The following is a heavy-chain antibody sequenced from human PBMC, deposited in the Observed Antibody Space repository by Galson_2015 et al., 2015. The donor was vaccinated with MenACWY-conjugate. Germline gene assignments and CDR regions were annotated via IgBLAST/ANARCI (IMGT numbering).Heavy chain of an antibody. Sequence: SLRLSCAASGFTFSSYWMHWVRQAPGKGLVWVSRINSDGSSTSYADSVKGRFTISRDNAKNTLYLQMNSLRAEDTAVYYCASTRLFWYYYGMDVWGQGTTVTVSS. J-gene: IGHJ6*02. D-gene: IGHD3-3*01. CDR1: GFTFSSYW. CDR3: ASTRLFWYYYGMDV. CDR2: INSDGSST. V-gene: IGHV3-74*01.